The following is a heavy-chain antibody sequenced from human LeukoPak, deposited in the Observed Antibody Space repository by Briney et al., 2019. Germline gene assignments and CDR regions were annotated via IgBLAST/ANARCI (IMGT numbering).Heavy chain of an antibody. D-gene: IGHD3-22*01. CDR3: ANADYYDSSGYYSWFDP. CDR1: GFTFSSYG. V-gene: IGHV3-30*02. CDR2: IRYDGSNR. Sequence: GGSLRLSCAASGFTFSSYGMHWVRQAPGKGLEWEAFIRYDGSNRYYADSVKGRFTISRDNSKNTLYLQMNSLRAEDTAVYYCANADYYDSSGYYSWFDPWGQGTLVTVSS. J-gene: IGHJ5*02.